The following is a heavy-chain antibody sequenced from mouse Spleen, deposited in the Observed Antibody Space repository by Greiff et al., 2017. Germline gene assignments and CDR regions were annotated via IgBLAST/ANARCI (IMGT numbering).Heavy chain of an antibody. CDR3: ARSPSSYGYFDV. D-gene: IGHD2-10*02. CDR1: GFTFTDYY. V-gene: IGHV7-3*01. J-gene: IGHJ1*03. CDR2: IRNKANGYTT. Sequence: DVKLVESGGGLVQPGGSLSLSCAASGFTFTDYYMSWVRQPPGKALEWLGFIRNKANGYTTEYSASVKGRFTISRDNSQSILYLQMNALRAEDSATYYCARSPSSYGYFDVWGTGTTVTVSS.